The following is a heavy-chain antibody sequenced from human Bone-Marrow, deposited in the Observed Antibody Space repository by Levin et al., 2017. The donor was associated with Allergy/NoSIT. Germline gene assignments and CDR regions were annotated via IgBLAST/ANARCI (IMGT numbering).Heavy chain of an antibody. CDR3: ALFITIFGVVIIPSDYYYGMDV. CDR1: GYTFTSYD. Sequence: ASVKVSCKASGYTFTSYDINWVRQATGQGLEWMGWMNPNSGNTGYAQKFQGRVTMTRNTSISTAYMELSSLRSEDTAVYYCALFITIFGVVIIPSDYYYGMDVWGQGTTVTVSS. D-gene: IGHD3-3*01. J-gene: IGHJ6*02. CDR2: MNPNSGNT. V-gene: IGHV1-8*01.